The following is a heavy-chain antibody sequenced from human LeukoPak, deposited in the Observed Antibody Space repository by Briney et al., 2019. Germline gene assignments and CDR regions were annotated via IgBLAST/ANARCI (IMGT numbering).Heavy chain of an antibody. J-gene: IGHJ4*02. Sequence: ASVKVSCKASGGTFSSYAISWVRQAPGQGLEWMGGIIPIFGTANYAQKFQGRVTITADESTSTDYMELSSLRSEDTAVYYCARAGDYCSSTSCEDLFDYWGQGTLVTVSS. CDR1: GGTFSSYA. CDR2: IIPIFGTA. CDR3: ARAGDYCSSTSCEDLFDY. V-gene: IGHV1-69*13. D-gene: IGHD2-2*01.